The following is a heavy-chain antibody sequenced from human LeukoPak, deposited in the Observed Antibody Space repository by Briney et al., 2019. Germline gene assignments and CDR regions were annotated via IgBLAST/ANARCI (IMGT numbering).Heavy chain of an antibody. CDR1: GGSFSGYY. CDR2: INHSGST. CDR3: AREWMTYYYGMDV. D-gene: IGHD5-12*01. J-gene: IGHJ6*02. V-gene: IGHV4-34*01. Sequence: SETLSLTCAVYGGSFSGYYWSWIRQPPAKGLEWIGEINHSGSTNYNPSLKSRVTISVDTSKNQFSLKLSSVTAADTAVYYCAREWMTYYYGMDVWGQGTTVTVSS.